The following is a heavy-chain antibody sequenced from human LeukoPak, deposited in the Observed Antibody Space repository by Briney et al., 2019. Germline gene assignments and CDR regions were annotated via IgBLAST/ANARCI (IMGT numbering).Heavy chain of an antibody. CDR3: ATDRGATTWFDP. D-gene: IGHD1-26*01. CDR2: AYYSGST. J-gene: IGHJ5*02. Sequence: PSETQSLTCTVSGGSISSYYWSWIRQPPGKGLEWIGYAYYSGSTNYNPSLKSRVTISVDTSKNQFSLRLSSVTAADTAVYYCATDRGATTWFDPWGQGTLVTVSS. V-gene: IGHV4-59*01. CDR1: GGSISSYY.